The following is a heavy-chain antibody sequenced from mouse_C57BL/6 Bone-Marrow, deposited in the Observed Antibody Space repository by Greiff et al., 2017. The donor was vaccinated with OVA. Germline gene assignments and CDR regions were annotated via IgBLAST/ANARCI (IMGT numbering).Heavy chain of an antibody. CDR3: ASGAWFAY. CDR1: GFTFSDYG. CDR2: ISSGSSTI. J-gene: IGHJ3*01. Sequence: EVQVVESGGGLVKPGGSLKLSCAASGFTFSDYGMHWVRQAPEKGLEWVAYISSGSSTISYADTVKGRFTISRDNAKNTLFLQMTRMRSEDAAMYYGASGAWFAYWGQGTLVTVSA. V-gene: IGHV5-17*01.